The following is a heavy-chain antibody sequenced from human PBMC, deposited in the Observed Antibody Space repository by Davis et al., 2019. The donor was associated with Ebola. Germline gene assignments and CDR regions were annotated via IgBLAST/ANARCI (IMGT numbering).Heavy chain of an antibody. CDR2: ISSSSSYT. J-gene: IGHJ4*02. Sequence: GESLKISCAASGFTFSDYYMSWIRQAPGKGLEWVSYISSSSSYTNYADSVKGRFTISRDNAKNSPYLQMNSLRAEDTAVYYCARELAVVYFDYWGQGTLVTVSS. CDR1: GFTFSDYY. CDR3: ARELAVVYFDY. D-gene: IGHD6-19*01. V-gene: IGHV3-11*06.